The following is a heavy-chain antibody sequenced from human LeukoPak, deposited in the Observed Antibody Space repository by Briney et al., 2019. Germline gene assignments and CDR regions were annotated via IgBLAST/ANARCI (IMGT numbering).Heavy chain of an antibody. J-gene: IGHJ4*02. CDR3: ARLRYSDY. Sequence: QAGGSLRLSCVASGFSFGSNWMSWVRQAPGKGLEWVANIKQDGSEKNYVDSVKGRFTISRDNAKNSLYLQMNSLRAEDTAVYYCARLRYSDYWGQGTLVTVSS. CDR2: IKQDGSEK. D-gene: IGHD2-21*01. V-gene: IGHV3-7*03. CDR1: GFSFGSNW.